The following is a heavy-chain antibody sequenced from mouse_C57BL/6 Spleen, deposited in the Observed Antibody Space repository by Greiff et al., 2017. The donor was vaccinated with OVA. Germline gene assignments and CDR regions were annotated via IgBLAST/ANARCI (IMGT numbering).Heavy chain of an antibody. Sequence: VQLQQSGPELVKPGASVKIPCKASGYTFTDYNMDWVKQSHGKSLEWIGDINPNNGGTIYNQKFKGKATLTVDKSSSTAYMELRSLTSEDTAVYYCARGTTVEGFDVWGTGTTVTVSS. CDR2: INPNNGGT. CDR1: GYTFTDYN. J-gene: IGHJ1*03. V-gene: IGHV1-18*01. D-gene: IGHD1-1*01. CDR3: ARGTTVEGFDV.